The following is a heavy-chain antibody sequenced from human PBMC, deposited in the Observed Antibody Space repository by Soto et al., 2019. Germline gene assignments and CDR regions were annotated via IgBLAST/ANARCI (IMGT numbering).Heavy chain of an antibody. CDR2: INPNSVGT. CDR1: GYTFSRFY. D-gene: IGHD6-19*01. V-gene: IGHV1-2*02. CDR3: ASAAVTGTAGLDF. J-gene: IGHJ4*02. Sequence: GXSVNVSSKASGYTFSRFYMHGVRQPPGQGLEWMGWINPNSVGTKSAEKFQGRVTMTRDTSISTAYMELSRLTSDDTAVYYCASAAVTGTAGLDFWGQGTQVTVSS.